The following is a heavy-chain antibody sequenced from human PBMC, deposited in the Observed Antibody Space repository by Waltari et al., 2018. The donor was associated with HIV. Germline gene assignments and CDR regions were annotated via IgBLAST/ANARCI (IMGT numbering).Heavy chain of an antibody. CDR2: MSYDGKT. CDR1: GSYVRGLC. CDR3: AKDLNVFYHGSGFDY. J-gene: IGHJ4*02. V-gene: IGHV3-30*18. D-gene: IGHD3-10*01. Sequence: QVQLVESGGGVVQSRAFLSLSCGASGSYVRGLCLPWVRQAPGKGLEWVEVMSYDGKTYYSDDVRGRFTMSRDTSRNTMFLQMDRLKVGDRGVYYCAKDLNVFYHGSGFDYWGPGSPVSVS.